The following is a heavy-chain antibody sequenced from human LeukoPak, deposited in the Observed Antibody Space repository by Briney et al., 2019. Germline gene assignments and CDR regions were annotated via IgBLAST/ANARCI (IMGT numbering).Heavy chain of an antibody. D-gene: IGHD1-1*01. V-gene: IGHV3-21*01. J-gene: IGHJ3*02. CDR3: ARPRTTGTTADAFDI. CDR2: ISSSSSYI. Sequence: PGGSLRLSCAASGFTFSSYSMNWVRQAPGKGLEWVSSISSSSSYIYYADSVKGRFTISRDNAKNSLYLQMNSLRAEDTAVYYCARPRTTGTTADAFDIWGQGTMVTVSS. CDR1: GFTFSSYS.